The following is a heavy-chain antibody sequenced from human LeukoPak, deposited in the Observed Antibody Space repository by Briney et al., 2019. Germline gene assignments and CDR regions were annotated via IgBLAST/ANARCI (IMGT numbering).Heavy chain of an antibody. V-gene: IGHV1-24*01. CDR2: FDPEDGET. CDR1: GYTLTELS. J-gene: IGHJ3*02. Sequence: EASVKVSCKVSGYTLTELSIHWVRQAPGKGLEWMGGFDPEDGETIYAQKFQGRVTMTEDTSTDTAYMELSSLRSEDTAVYYCATRRTITVANDNDAFDIWGQGTMVTVSS. D-gene: IGHD6-19*01. CDR3: ATRRTITVANDNDAFDI.